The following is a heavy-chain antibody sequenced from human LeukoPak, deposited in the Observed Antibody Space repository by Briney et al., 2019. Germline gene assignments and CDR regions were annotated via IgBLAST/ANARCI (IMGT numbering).Heavy chain of an antibody. D-gene: IGHD3-10*01. CDR2: IYPSGST. Sequence: KSSETLSLTCTMSGGSNSGDYWSWIRQSAGEGLEWIGRIYPSGSTYLNPSLKSRVSMSVDMSKSQIFLKVDSVTAADTAVYYCARGYASGCYSTWGQGILVTVSS. CDR1: GGSNSGDY. J-gene: IGHJ5*02. CDR3: ARGYASGCYST. V-gene: IGHV4-4*07.